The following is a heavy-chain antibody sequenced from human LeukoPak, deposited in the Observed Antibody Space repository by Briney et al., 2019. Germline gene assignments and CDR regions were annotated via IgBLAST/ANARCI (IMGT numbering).Heavy chain of an antibody. CDR3: ARSLATVTTGPVRLDP. V-gene: IGHV3-9*01. D-gene: IGHD4-17*01. CDR2: ISWNSGSI. Sequence: GRSLRLSCAASGFTFDDYAMHWVRQAPGKGLEWVSGISWNSGSIGYADSVKGRFTISRDNAKNSLYLQMNSLRAEDTAVYYCARSLATVTTGPVRLDPWGQGTLVTVSS. J-gene: IGHJ5*02. CDR1: GFTFDDYA.